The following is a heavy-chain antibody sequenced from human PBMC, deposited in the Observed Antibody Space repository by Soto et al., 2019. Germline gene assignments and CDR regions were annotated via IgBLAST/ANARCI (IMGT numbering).Heavy chain of an antibody. CDR1: GFTFSSYA. Sequence: GGSLRLSCAASGFTFSSYAMSWDRQAPGKGLEWVSAISGSGGSTYYADSVKGRFTISRDNSRNTLYLQMNSLRAEDTAVYYCAQDIRYYYGMDVWGQGTTVTVSS. V-gene: IGHV3-23*01. CDR2: ISGSGGST. J-gene: IGHJ6*02. CDR3: AQDIRYYYGMDV. D-gene: IGHD2-21*01.